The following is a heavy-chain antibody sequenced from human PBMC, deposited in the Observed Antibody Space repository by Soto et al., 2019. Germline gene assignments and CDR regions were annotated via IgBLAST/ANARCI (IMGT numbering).Heavy chain of an antibody. D-gene: IGHD2-2*01. Sequence: GGSLRLSCVASGFTFSGYGMHWVRQAPGKGLEWVAVIWYDGSNKYYADSVKGRFTISRDNSKSMMYLEMDSLRAEDTAIYYCARVLGGYQLLSHYYYHGMDVWGQGTTVTVSS. CDR2: IWYDGSNK. V-gene: IGHV3-33*01. CDR3: ARVLGGYQLLSHYYYHGMDV. J-gene: IGHJ6*02. CDR1: GFTFSGYG.